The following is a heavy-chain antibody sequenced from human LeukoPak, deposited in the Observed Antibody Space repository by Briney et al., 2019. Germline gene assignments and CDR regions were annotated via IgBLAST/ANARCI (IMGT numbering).Heavy chain of an antibody. D-gene: IGHD3-22*01. CDR3: ASLLGYDSSGYRA. Sequence: ESLRLSCAASGFTFTTYWMSWVRQRPGKGLEWIGEINHSGSTNYNPSLKSRVTISVDTSKNQFSLKLSSVTAADTAVYYCASLLGYDSSGYRAWGQGTLVTVSS. V-gene: IGHV4-34*01. CDR1: GFTFTTYW. J-gene: IGHJ5*02. CDR2: INHSGST.